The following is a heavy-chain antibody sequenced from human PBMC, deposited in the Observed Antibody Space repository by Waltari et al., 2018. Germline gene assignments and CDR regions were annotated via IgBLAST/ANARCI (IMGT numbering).Heavy chain of an antibody. J-gene: IGHJ5*02. CDR3: ARGGVDGVDRATWWFDP. CDR1: GFTFTRIW. Sequence: EGQLVESGGGLARPGGSLRLSCAASGFTFTRIWMSWVRQAPGKGLEWVAKINQDGSQKYYVDSAKGRFTISRDNAKNSLYLQLSRLRVEDTALYYCARGGVDGVDRATWWFDPWGQGTLVTVSA. D-gene: IGHD3-3*01. CDR2: INQDGSQK. V-gene: IGHV3-7*03.